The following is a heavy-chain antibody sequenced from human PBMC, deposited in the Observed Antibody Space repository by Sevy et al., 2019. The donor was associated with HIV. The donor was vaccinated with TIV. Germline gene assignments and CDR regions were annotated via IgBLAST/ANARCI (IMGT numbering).Heavy chain of an antibody. CDR3: ARESTTRPRVLDY. D-gene: IGHD1-1*01. CDR2: IYFTGNT. V-gene: IGHV4-59*01. J-gene: IGHJ4*02. CDR1: GGSISSYF. Sequence: SETLSLTCSVSGGSISSYFWTWVRQSPGKGLEWSGNIYFTGNTDYIPSLKSRVTLSLDTSKSQFYLTLKSVTAADTAIYFCARESTTRPRVLDYWGQGTLVTVSS.